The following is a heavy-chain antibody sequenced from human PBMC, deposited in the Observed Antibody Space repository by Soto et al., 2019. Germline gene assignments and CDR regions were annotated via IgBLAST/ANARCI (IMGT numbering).Heavy chain of an antibody. CDR3: AKGTFGGVIVTSVDV. D-gene: IGHD3-16*02. Sequence: PGGSLRLSCAASGFTFISYAMSCVRHAPVKGLEWVSAISGSGGSTYYADSVKGRFTISRDNSKNTLYLQMNSLRAEDTAVYYCAKGTFGGVIVTSVDVWGQGTTVTVSS. V-gene: IGHV3-23*01. J-gene: IGHJ6*02. CDR1: GFTFISYA. CDR2: ISGSGGST.